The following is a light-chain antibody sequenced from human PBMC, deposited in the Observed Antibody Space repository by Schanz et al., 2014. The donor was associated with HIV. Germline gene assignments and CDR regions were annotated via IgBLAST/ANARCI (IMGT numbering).Light chain of an antibody. CDR2: DVT. CDR1: SNDIGRYNL. J-gene: IGLJ2*01. CDR3: QSFDSSLNGVV. V-gene: IGLV2-14*02. Sequence: QSALTQPASVSGSPGQSIIISCTGTSNDIGRYNLISWYQQHPGKAPKLMIYDVTNRPSGVSSRFSGSKSGNTASLTISGLQAEDEADYFCQSFDSSLNGVVFGGGTKLTVL.